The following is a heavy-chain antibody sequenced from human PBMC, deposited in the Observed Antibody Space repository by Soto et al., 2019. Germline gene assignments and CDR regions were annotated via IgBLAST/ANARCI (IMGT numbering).Heavy chain of an antibody. J-gene: IGHJ5*02. Sequence: PSETLSLTCTVSGGSISSYYWSWIRQPPGKGLEWIGYIYYSGSTNYNPSLKSRVTISVDTSKNQFSLKLSSVTAADTAVYYCARGTTYYYDSSGYSLGPPFDPWGQGTLVTVSS. CDR2: IYYSGST. CDR1: GGSISSYY. CDR3: ARGTTYYYDSSGYSLGPPFDP. V-gene: IGHV4-59*01. D-gene: IGHD3-22*01.